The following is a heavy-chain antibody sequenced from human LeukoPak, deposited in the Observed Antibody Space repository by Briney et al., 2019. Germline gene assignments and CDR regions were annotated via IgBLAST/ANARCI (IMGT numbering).Heavy chain of an antibody. CDR3: ARGGVGGIVVVVAAHFDY. CDR2: INPNSGGT. J-gene: IGHJ4*02. CDR1: GYTLTGYY. V-gene: IGHV1-2*02. D-gene: IGHD2-15*01. Sequence: ASVKVSCKASGYTLTGYYMHWVRQAPGQGLEWMGWINPNSGGTNYAQKFQGRVTMTRDTSISTAYMELSRLRSDDTAVYYCARGGVGGIVVVVAAHFDYWGQGTLVTVSS.